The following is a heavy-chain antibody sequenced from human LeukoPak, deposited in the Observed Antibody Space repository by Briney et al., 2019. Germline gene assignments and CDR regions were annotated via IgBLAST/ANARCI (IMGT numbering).Heavy chain of an antibody. CDR1: GFTVSSHY. V-gene: IGHV3-66*01. D-gene: IGHD3-22*01. Sequence: PGGSLRLSCAASGFTVSSHYMNWVRQAPGKGLEWVSIIYSGGATYYADSVKGRFTISRDKSKNTLYLQMNSLRAEDTAVYYCARGYDSGGYYWGQGTLVIVSS. CDR2: IYSGGAT. J-gene: IGHJ4*02. CDR3: ARGYDSGGYY.